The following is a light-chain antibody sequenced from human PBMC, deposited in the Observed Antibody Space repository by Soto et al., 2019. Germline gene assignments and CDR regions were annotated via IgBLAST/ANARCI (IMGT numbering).Light chain of an antibody. CDR1: QSISSW. V-gene: IGKV1-5*03. CDR3: QQYNNPWT. J-gene: IGKJ1*01. Sequence: DIQMTQSPSTLSASVGDRVTITCRASQSISSWLAWYQQKPGKAPKLLIYKASSLESGVPSRFSGSGSGTEFTLTISRLQPDDFATYYCQQYNNPWTFGQGTKVDIX. CDR2: KAS.